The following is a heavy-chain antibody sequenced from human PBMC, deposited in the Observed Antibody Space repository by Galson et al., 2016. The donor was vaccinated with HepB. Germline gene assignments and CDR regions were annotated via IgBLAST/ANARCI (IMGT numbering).Heavy chain of an antibody. CDR3: ARSAFSSGWSEGGWIHS. J-gene: IGHJ5*01. CDR1: EGIFTSHI. D-gene: IGHD6-19*01. CDR2: IIPLLNTV. Sequence: SVKVSCKASEGIFTSHIFNWVRQAPGQTLEWMGRIIPLLNTVNYTQDFQGRVAFTADKSTTTAYMELNSLRSDDTAVYYCARSAFSSGWSEGGWIHSWGQGTLVTVSS. V-gene: IGHV1-69*08.